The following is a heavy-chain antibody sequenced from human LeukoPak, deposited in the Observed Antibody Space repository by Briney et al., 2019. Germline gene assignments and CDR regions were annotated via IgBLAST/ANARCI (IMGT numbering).Heavy chain of an antibody. D-gene: IGHD6-13*01. V-gene: IGHV3-23*01. CDR2: ISGSGGNT. Sequence: GSLRLSCAASGFTFSNYDMYWVRQAPGKGLEWVSGISGSGGNTEYADSVKGRFTISRDNSKSTLYLQMNSLRAEDTAVYYCATSFGPVIAAAGTGADWGQGTLVTVSS. J-gene: IGHJ4*02. CDR1: GFTFSNYD. CDR3: ATSFGPVIAAAGTGAD.